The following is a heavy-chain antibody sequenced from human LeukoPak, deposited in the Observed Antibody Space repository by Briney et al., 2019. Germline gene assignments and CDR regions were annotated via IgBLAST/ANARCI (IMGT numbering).Heavy chain of an antibody. Sequence: ASVKVSCKASGYTFTVNYIHWMRQAPGQGLEWMGWINPNSGGTNFAQKFQGRVTMTRDTSISTAYMELSRLRSDDTAVYCCARGLDDYGNYYYYMDVWGKGTTVTISS. CDR1: GYTFTVNY. V-gene: IGHV1-2*02. D-gene: IGHD4-17*01. CDR3: ARGLDDYGNYYYYMDV. CDR2: INPNSGGT. J-gene: IGHJ6*03.